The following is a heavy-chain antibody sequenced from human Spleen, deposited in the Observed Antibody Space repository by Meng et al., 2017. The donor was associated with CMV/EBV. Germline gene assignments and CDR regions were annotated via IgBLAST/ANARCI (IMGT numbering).Heavy chain of an antibody. D-gene: IGHD6-13*01. J-gene: IGHJ2*01. V-gene: IGHV1-8*01. CDR2: MNTNSGNT. Sequence: ASVKVSCKASGYTFTSYDINWVRQATGQGLEWMGWMNTNSGNTGSAQKFQARVTITRYTSISTAYMELSSLRYEDTAVYYCARSRRGSNSWYGYSYFDLWGPGTLVTVSS. CDR3: ARSRRGSNSWYGYSYFDL. CDR1: GYTFTSYD.